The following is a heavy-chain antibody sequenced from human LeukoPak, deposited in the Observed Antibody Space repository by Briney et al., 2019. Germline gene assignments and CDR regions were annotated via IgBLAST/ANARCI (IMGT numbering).Heavy chain of an antibody. CDR1: GGSISSGDYY. CDR3: ARSVLRYFEGPGVYFQH. Sequence: PSQTLSLTCTVSGGSISSGDYYWSWIRQPPGKGLEWIGYIYYSGSTYYNPSLKSRVTISVDTSKNQFSLKLSSVTAADTAVYYCARSVLRYFEGPGVYFQHWGQGTLVTVSS. V-gene: IGHV4-30-4*01. J-gene: IGHJ1*01. CDR2: IYYSGST. D-gene: IGHD3-9*01.